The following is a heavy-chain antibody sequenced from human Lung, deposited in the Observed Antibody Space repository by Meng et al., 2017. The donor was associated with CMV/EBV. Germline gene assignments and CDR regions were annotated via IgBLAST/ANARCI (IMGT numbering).Heavy chain of an antibody. CDR3: AHDTGTRGYAN. V-gene: IGHV3-23*03. CDR1: GSSPRHYA. CDR2: THAVDGDT. Sequence: ESXMISCAASGSSPRHYAMSWVRQAPGKRRECVSITHAVDGDTHYADSVKGRFTISRDNSKNTLYQQMNTVAAEDTGIYYCAHDTGTRGYANGGQGTRVTVSS. J-gene: IGHJ4*01. D-gene: IGHD2-2*01.